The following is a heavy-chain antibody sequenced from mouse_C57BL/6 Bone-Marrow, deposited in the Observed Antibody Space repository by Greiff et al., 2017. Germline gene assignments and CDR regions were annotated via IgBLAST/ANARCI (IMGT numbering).Heavy chain of an antibody. CDR1: GYTFTSYT. CDR3: ARMGRNYAMDY. CDR2: INPSSGYT. J-gene: IGHJ4*01. V-gene: IGHV1-4*01. D-gene: IGHD4-1*01. Sequence: QVQLKQSGAELARPGASVKMSCKASGYTFTSYTMHWVKQRPGQGLEWIGYINPSSGYTKYNQKFKDKATLTADKSSSTAYMQLSSLTSEDSAVYYCARMGRNYAMDYWGQGTSVTVSS.